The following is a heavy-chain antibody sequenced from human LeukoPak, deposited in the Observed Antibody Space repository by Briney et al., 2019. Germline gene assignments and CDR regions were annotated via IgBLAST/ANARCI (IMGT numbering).Heavy chain of an antibody. CDR1: GYTFTGYY. D-gene: IGHD1/OR15-1a*01. CDR2: INPNSGGT. V-gene: IGHV1-2*06. Sequence: ASVKVSCKASGYTFTGYYMHWVRQAPGQGLEWMGRINPNSGGTNYAQKFQGRVTMTRDTSTSTAYMELSRLRSDDTAVYYCARIPTGTTKPFDYWGQGTLVTVSS. J-gene: IGHJ4*02. CDR3: ARIPTGTTKPFDY.